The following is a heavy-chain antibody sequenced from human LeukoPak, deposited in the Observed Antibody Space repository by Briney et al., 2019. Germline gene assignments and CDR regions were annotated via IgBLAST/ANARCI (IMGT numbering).Heavy chain of an antibody. CDR1: GGTFSSYA. CDR2: IIPIFGTA. D-gene: IGHD6-13*01. CDR3: ARDAIAAAGTTD. Sequence: SVKVSCKASGGTFSSYAISWVRQAPGQGLEWMGGIIPIFGTANYAQKFQGRVTITTDESTSTAYMELSSLRSEDTAVFYCARDAIAAAGTTDWGQGTLVTVSS. J-gene: IGHJ4*02. V-gene: IGHV1-69*05.